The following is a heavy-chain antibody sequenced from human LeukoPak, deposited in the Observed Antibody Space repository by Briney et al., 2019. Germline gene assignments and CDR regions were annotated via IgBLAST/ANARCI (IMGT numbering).Heavy chain of an antibody. CDR1: GFTFSSYG. V-gene: IGHV3-33*01. Sequence: GGSLRLSCAASGFTFSSYGMHWVRQAPGKGLELVAVIWYDGSNKYYADSVKGRFTISRDNSKNTLYLQMNSLRAEDTAVYYCARELYGDYSNWFDPWGQGTLVTVSS. D-gene: IGHD4-17*01. CDR3: ARELYGDYSNWFDP. J-gene: IGHJ5*02. CDR2: IWYDGSNK.